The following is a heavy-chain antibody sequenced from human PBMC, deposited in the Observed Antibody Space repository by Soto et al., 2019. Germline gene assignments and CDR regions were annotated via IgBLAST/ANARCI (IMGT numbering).Heavy chain of an antibody. CDR1: GFSFSSYA. CDR3: ARNYETMIVVVIRYYYGMDV. Sequence: XGCLTLSCAASGFSFSSYATHWVRQAPGKGLEWVAVISYDGSNKYYADSVKGRFTISRDNSKNTLYLQMNSLRAEDTAVYYCARNYETMIVVVIRYYYGMDVWGQRTTVTFSS. V-gene: IGHV3-30-3*01. D-gene: IGHD3-22*01. J-gene: IGHJ6*02. CDR2: ISYDGSNK.